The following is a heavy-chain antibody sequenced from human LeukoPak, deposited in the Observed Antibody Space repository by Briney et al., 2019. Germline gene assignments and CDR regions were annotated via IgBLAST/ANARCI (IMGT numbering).Heavy chain of an antibody. CDR3: ARVAGATKTFDY. Sequence: SVKVSCKASGGTFSSYAISWVRQAPGHGLEWMGGIIPIFGTANYAQKFQGRVTITADESTSTAYMELSSLRSEDTAVYYCARVAGATKTFDYWGQGTLVTVSS. V-gene: IGHV1-69*13. CDR2: IIPIFGTA. CDR1: GGTFSSYA. J-gene: IGHJ4*02. D-gene: IGHD5-12*01.